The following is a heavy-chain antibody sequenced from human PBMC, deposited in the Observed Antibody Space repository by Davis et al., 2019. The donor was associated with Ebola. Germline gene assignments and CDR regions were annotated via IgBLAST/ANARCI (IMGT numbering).Heavy chain of an antibody. D-gene: IGHD2-15*01. Sequence: GESLKISCAASGFTFSSYEMNWVRQAPGKGLEWVSYISSSGSTIYYADSVKGRFTISRDNAKNSLYLQMNSLKTEDTAVYYCTTDLFVVSADHWFDPWGQGTLVTVSS. CDR2: ISSSGSTI. CDR1: GFTFSSYE. CDR3: TTDLFVVSADHWFDP. V-gene: IGHV3-48*03. J-gene: IGHJ5*02.